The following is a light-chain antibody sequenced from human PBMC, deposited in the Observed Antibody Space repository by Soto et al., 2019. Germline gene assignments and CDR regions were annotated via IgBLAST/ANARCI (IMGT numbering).Light chain of an antibody. J-gene: IGKJ1*01. CDR1: QSVSRNY. Sequence: EIVLTQSPGTLSLSPGERATLSCRASQSVSRNYLAWYQQKPGQAPRLLIYAATSRITGIPDRFSASGSGTDFTLTISRLEPEDFAVYQCQQYGSSPRTFGQGTKVEVK. V-gene: IGKV3-20*01. CDR3: QQYGSSPRT. CDR2: AAT.